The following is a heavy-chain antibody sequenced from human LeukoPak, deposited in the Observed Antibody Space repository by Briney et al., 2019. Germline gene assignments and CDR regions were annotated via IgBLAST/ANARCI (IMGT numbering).Heavy chain of an antibody. CDR3: ARGLGP. CDR1: GFTFSSYA. CDR2: ISYDGSNK. V-gene: IGHV3-30-3*01. Sequence: QPGRSLRLSCAASGFTFSSYAMHWVRQAPGKGLEWVAVISYDGSNKYYADSVKGRFTISRDNSKNTLYLQMNSLRAEDTAVYYCARGLGPWGQGTLVTVSS. J-gene: IGHJ5*02.